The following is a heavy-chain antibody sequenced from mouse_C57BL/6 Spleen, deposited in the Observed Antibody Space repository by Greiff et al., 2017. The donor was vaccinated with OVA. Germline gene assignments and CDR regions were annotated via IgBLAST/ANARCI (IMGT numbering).Heavy chain of an antibody. Sequence: EVHLVESGGGLVQPGGSLSLSCAASGFTFTDYYMSWVRQPPGKALEWLGFIRNKANGYTTEYSASVKGRFTISRDNSQSILYLQMNALRAEDSATYYCARPGRGYAMDYWGQGTSVTVSA. V-gene: IGHV7-3*01. J-gene: IGHJ4*01. CDR2: IRNKANGYTT. CDR1: GFTFTDYY. CDR3: ARPGRGYAMDY.